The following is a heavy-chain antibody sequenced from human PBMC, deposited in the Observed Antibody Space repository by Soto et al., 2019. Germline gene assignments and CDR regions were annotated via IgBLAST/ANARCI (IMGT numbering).Heavy chain of an antibody. CDR3: ARGVVVVAYWYFDL. V-gene: IGHV4-61*01. D-gene: IGHD2-15*01. CDR2: IYYSGST. Sequence: QVQLQESGPGLVKPSETLSLTCTVSGGSVSSGSYYWSWIRQPPGKGLEWIGYIYYSGSTNYNPALKSRVTISVDTSKNQFALKLSSVTAADTAMYYCARGVVVVAYWYFDLWGRGTLVTVSS. CDR1: GGSVSSGSYY. J-gene: IGHJ2*01.